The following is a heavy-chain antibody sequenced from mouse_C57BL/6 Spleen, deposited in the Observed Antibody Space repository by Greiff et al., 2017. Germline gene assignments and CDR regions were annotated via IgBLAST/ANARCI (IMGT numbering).Heavy chain of an antibody. J-gene: IGHJ3*01. V-gene: IGHV3-6*01. CDR1: GYSITSGYY. Sequence: EVQVVESGPGLVKPSQSLSLTCSVTGYSITSGYYWNWIRQFPGNKLEWMGYIIYDGSNNYNPSVKNRISITRDTSKNQFFLKLNSVTTENTATSSCASDLITGTGFAYWGQGTLVTVSA. CDR3: ASDLITGTGFAY. D-gene: IGHD4-1*01. CDR2: IIYDGSN.